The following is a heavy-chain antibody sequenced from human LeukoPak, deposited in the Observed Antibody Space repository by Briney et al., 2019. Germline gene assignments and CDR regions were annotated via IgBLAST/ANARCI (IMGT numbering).Heavy chain of an antibody. V-gene: IGHV3-9*01. Sequence: GGSLRLSCAASGFTFDDYAMHWVRQVPGKGLEWVSGISWNSGSIGYADSVKGRFTISRDNAKNSLYLQMNSLRAEDTALYYCAKDIAARRFHYYYGMDVWGQGTTVTVSS. CDR3: AKDIAARRFHYYYGMDV. CDR1: GFTFDDYA. CDR2: ISWNSGSI. D-gene: IGHD6-6*01. J-gene: IGHJ6*02.